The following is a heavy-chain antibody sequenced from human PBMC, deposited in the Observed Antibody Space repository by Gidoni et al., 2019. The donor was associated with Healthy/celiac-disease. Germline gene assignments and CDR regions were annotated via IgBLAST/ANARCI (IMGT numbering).Heavy chain of an antibody. V-gene: IGHV3-23*01. CDR3: AKDLYDYVWGSYRHAEIFDY. CDR2: ISGSGGST. J-gene: IGHJ4*02. D-gene: IGHD3-16*02. Sequence: EVQLLESGGGLVQPGGSLRLSCAASGFTFSSYAMSWVRQDPGKGLGWVSAISGSGGSTYYADSVKGRFTISRDNSKNTLYLQMNSLRAEDTAVYYCAKDLYDYVWGSYRHAEIFDYWGQGTLVTVSS. CDR1: GFTFSSYA.